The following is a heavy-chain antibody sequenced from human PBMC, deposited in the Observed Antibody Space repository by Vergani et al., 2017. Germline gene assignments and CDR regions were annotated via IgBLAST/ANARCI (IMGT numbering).Heavy chain of an antibody. D-gene: IGHD1-26*01. CDR3: THIRSFGGNFPGNYDFYCYMDV. CDR1: GFSLSRNGVG. CDR2: IYWNDDR. J-gene: IGHJ6*03. V-gene: IGHV2-5*01. Sequence: QITLKESGPTLLKPTQTLTLTCTFSGFSLSRNGVGVGWIRQPPGKALEWLSLIYWNDDRPYSPSLKTRLTIDKDTSKNQVVLTMTTMDPVDTATYFCTHIRSFGGNFPGNYDFYCYMDVWGKGTTVTVSS.